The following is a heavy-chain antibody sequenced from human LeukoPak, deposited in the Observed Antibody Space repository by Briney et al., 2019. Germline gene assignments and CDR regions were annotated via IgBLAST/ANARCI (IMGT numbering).Heavy chain of an antibody. CDR1: GGTFSSYA. V-gene: IGHV1-69*04. Sequence: SVKVSCKASGGTFSSYAISWVRQAPGQALEWIGRIVPILGIANYAQKFQVRVTITADKSTSTAYMELSSLRSEDTAVYYCARGLSPNNWNLGAFDIWGQGTMVTVSS. D-gene: IGHD1-20*01. J-gene: IGHJ3*02. CDR3: ARGLSPNNWNLGAFDI. CDR2: IVPILGIA.